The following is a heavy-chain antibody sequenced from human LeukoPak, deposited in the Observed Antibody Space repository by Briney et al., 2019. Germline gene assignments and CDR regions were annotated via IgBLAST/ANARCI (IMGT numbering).Heavy chain of an antibody. D-gene: IGHD3/OR15-3a*01. J-gene: IGHJ6*04. V-gene: IGHV4-34*01. CDR2: INHSGST. CDR3: ARGDGLHYYHYGMDV. CDR1: GGSFSGYY. Sequence: PSETLSLTCAVYGGSFSGYYWSWIRQPPGKGLEWIGEINHSGSTNYNPSLKSRVTISVDTSKNQFSLKLSSVTAADTAVYYCARGDGLHYYHYGMDVWGKGTTVTVSS.